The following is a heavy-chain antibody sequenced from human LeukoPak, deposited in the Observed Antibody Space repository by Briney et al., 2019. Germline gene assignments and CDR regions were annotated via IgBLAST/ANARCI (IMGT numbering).Heavy chain of an antibody. CDR3: ATGYSSSLSFFDY. J-gene: IGHJ4*02. CDR2: IKQDGSEK. V-gene: IGHV3-7*01. CDR1: GFTFSSYW. D-gene: IGHD6-6*01. Sequence: PGGSLRLSCAASGFTFSSYWMSWVRQAPGKGLEWVANIKQDGSEKYYVDSVKGRFTISRDNAKNSLYLQMNSLRAEDTAVYYCATGYSSSLSFFDYWGQGTLVTVSS.